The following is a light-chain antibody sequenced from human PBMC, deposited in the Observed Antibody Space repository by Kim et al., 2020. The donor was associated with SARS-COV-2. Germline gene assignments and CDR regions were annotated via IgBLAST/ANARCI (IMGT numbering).Light chain of an antibody. CDR2: TAS. J-gene: IGKJ2*01. CDR3: QQSYSAPYT. V-gene: IGKV1-39*01. CDR1: QSISSY. Sequence: DIQMTQSPSSLSASVGDRVTITCRASQSISSYLNWYQQKPGQAPKLLIYTASSLQSGVPSRVSGSESTTDFTLTISSLQPEDFATNYSQQSYSAPYTFGQGTKLEI.